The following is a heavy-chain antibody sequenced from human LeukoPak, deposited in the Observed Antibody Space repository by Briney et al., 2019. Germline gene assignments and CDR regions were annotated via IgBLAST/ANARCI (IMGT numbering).Heavy chain of an antibody. Sequence: SETLSLTSTVSGGSISSSSYYWGWIRQPPGKGLEWIGSIYYRGSTYYNPSLKSRVTISVDTSKNQFSLKLSSVTAADTAVYYCASLAAAGNYWGQGTLVTVSS. CDR1: GGSISSSSYY. D-gene: IGHD6-13*01. CDR3: ASLAAAGNY. V-gene: IGHV4-39*01. J-gene: IGHJ4*02. CDR2: IYYRGST.